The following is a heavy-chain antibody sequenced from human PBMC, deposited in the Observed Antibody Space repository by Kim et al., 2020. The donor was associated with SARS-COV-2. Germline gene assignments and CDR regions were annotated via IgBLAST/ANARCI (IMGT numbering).Heavy chain of an antibody. CDR1: GGSFSGYY. CDR2: INHSGST. Sequence: SETLSLTCAVYGGSFSGYYWSWIRQPPGKGLEWIGEINHSGSTNYNPSLKSRVTISVDTSKNQFSLKLSSVTAADTAVYYCARVLRYFDWLSRWFFDYWGQGTLVTVSS. D-gene: IGHD3-9*01. V-gene: IGHV4-34*01. J-gene: IGHJ4*02. CDR3: ARVLRYFDWLSRWFFDY.